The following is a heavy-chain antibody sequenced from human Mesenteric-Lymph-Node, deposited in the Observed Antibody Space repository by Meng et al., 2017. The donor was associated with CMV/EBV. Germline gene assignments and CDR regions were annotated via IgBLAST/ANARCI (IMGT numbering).Heavy chain of an antibody. J-gene: IGHJ4*02. Sequence: GGSLRLSCAASGFTFNYYALHWVRQAPGKGLEWVSGMSWNSDNIGYADSVRGRFTISRDNAKNSLYLQMNSLRPEDTALYYCAKVTSRWLLRGDFDSWGQGTLVTVSS. CDR2: MSWNSDNI. CDR1: GFTFNYYA. D-gene: IGHD6-19*01. V-gene: IGHV3-9*01. CDR3: AKVTSRWLLRGDFDS.